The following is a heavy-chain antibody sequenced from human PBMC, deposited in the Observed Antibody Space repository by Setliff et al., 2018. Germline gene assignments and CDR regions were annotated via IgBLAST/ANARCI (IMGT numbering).Heavy chain of an antibody. CDR1: GLTFTTFS. D-gene: IGHD6-6*01. CDR3: AREGVDSRSSTDYRYYMDV. J-gene: IGHJ6*03. CDR2: IIPIFGTT. V-gene: IGHV1-69*05. Sequence: SVKVSCKASGLTFTTFSISWVRQAPGQGLEWMGGIIPIFGTTNYAQKFQGRATIITDESTSTAYMKLSSLRSEDTAVYYCAREGVDSRSSTDYRYYMDVWGKGTTVTVSS.